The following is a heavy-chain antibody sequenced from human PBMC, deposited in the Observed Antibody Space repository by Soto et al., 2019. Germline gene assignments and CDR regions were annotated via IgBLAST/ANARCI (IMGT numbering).Heavy chain of an antibody. CDR3: ARRYCTNGVCYTADY. CDR2: IYPGDSDT. J-gene: IGHJ4*02. Sequence: PGESLKISCKGSGYSFTSYWIGWVRQMPGKGLEWMGIIYPGDSDTRYSPSFQGQVTISADKSISTAYLQWSSLKASDTAMYYCARRYCTNGVCYTADYWGQGTLVTVSS. D-gene: IGHD2-8*01. CDR1: GYSFTSYW. V-gene: IGHV5-51*01.